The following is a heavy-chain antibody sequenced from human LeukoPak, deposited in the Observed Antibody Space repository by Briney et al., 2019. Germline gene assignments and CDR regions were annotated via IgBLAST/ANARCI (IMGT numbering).Heavy chain of an antibody. D-gene: IGHD6-13*01. J-gene: IGHJ4*02. CDR3: AKDYGYSSSWYDY. V-gene: IGHV3-9*01. CDR2: ISWNSASV. CDR1: GFTFDDYG. Sequence: PGRSLRLSCEATGFTFDDYGMHWVRQAPGKGLEWVSSISWNSASVGNVDSVKGRFTISRDNAKKTLYLQMNSLRAEDTALYYCAKDYGYSSSWYDYWGQGTLVTVSS.